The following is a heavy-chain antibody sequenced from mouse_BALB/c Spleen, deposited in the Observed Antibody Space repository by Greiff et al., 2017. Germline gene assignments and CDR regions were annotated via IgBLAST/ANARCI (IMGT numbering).Heavy chain of an antibody. CDR2: ISSGGST. CDR3: AREGLRRYFDV. Sequence: EVKVVESGGGLVKPGGSLKLSCAASGFTFSSYAMSWVRQTPEKRLEWVASISSGGSTYYPDSVKGRFTISRDNARNIMYLQMSSLRSEDTAMYYCAREGLRRYFDVWGAGTTVTVSS. J-gene: IGHJ1*01. CDR1: GFTFSSYA. V-gene: IGHV5-6-5*01. D-gene: IGHD2-4*01.